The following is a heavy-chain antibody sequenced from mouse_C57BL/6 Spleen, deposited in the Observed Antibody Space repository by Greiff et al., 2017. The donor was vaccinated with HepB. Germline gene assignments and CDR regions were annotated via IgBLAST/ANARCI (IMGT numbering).Heavy chain of an antibody. Sequence: VQLQQPGAELVMPGASVKLSCKASGYTFTSYWMHWVKQRPGQGLEWIGEIDPSDSYTNYNQKFKGKSTLTVDKSSSTAYMQLSSLTSEDSAVYYCAREGGTVVSRYFDVWGTGTTVTVSS. D-gene: IGHD1-1*01. J-gene: IGHJ1*03. CDR2: IDPSDSYT. CDR1: GYTFTSYW. CDR3: AREGGTVVSRYFDV. V-gene: IGHV1-69*01.